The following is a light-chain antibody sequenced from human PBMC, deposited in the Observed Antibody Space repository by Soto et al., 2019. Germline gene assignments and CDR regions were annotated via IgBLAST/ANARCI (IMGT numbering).Light chain of an antibody. CDR2: DAS. Sequence: DIQITQSPSSLSASVGDRVTITCQASQDISNYLNWYQQKPGKAPKLLIYDASNLETGVPSRFSGSGSGTDFTFTISSLQPEDIATYYCQRYDNLPLFTFGPGTKVDIK. CDR1: QDISNY. CDR3: QRYDNLPLFT. V-gene: IGKV1-33*01. J-gene: IGKJ3*01.